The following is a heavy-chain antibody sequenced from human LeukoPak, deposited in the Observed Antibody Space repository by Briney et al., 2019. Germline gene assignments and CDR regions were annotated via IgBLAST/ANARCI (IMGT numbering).Heavy chain of an antibody. CDR2: IYYSGST. V-gene: IGHV4-39*01. CDR1: VCSISSSSDY. D-gene: IGHD3-3*01. Sequence: SETLSLTCTVSVCSISSSSDYWGWIRQPPGKGLDWIGSIYYSGSTFYNPSLKSRVTISVDTSKNQFSLKLSSVTAADTAVYYCASFLITIFGEGRGYYYGMDVWGQGTTVTVSS. CDR3: ASFLITIFGEGRGYYYGMDV. J-gene: IGHJ6*02.